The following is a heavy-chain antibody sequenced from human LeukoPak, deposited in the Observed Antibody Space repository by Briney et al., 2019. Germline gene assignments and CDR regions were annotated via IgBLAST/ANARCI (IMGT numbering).Heavy chain of an antibody. J-gene: IGHJ4*02. D-gene: IGHD3-22*01. V-gene: IGHV4-59*01. Sequence: SETLSLTCTVSGGSISSYYWSWIRQPPGKGLEWIAYMYYSGNTNYNPTLKSRVTISVDTSKNQFSLKLSSVTAADTAVCYCARLNYYDTSGYYSTFDYWGQGTLVTVSS. CDR1: GGSISSYY. CDR3: ARLNYYDTSGYYSTFDY. CDR2: MYYSGNT.